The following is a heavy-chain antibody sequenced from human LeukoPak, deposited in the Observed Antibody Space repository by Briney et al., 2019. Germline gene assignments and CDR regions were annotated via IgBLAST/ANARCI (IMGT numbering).Heavy chain of an antibody. CDR3: ARPLVF. CDR2: ISSSSSNT. CDR1: GFTFSNSN. J-gene: IGHJ4*02. Sequence: PGGSLRLSCAASGFTFSNSNRNWVRQAPGKGLEWVAFISSSSSNTYYADSVKGLFTIFGDNAKNSLYLQMNNRRDEDTACYYCARPLVFGGQGTLVTVSS. D-gene: IGHD2-21*01. V-gene: IGHV3-48*02.